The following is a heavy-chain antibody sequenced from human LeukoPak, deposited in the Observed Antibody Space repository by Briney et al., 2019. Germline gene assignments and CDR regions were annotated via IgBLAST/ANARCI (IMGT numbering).Heavy chain of an antibody. J-gene: IGHJ5*02. CDR2: INPSGGST. Sequence: ASVTVSCTASGYTFTSYYMHWVRQAPGQGLEWMGMINPSGGSTSYAQKFQGRVTMTRDTSTSTVYMELSSLRSEDTAVYYCARVLTTYNWFDPWGQGTLVTVSS. CDR1: GYTFTSYY. D-gene: IGHD3-22*01. V-gene: IGHV1-46*01. CDR3: ARVLTTYNWFDP.